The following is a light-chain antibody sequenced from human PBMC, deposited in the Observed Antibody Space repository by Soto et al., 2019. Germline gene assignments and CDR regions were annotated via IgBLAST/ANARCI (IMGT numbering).Light chain of an antibody. J-gene: IGKJ2*01. CDR3: QQYKTYMYT. CDR1: QSIDSW. CDR2: RAS. Sequence: DIQMTQSPSTLSASVGDRVTITCRASQSIDSWLAWYQQKPGKAPKLLIYRASSLESGVPSRFSGSGSGTEFTLTISSLQPDDFETHYCQQYKTYMYTFAQGTKLEIK. V-gene: IGKV1-5*03.